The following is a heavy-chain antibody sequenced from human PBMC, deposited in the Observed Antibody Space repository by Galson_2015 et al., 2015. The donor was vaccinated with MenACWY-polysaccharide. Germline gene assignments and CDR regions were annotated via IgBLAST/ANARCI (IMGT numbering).Heavy chain of an antibody. Sequence: LRLSCAASESPFRTYWMKWARQAPGPGLEWVATIKQDGSEKYYVDSVKGRFTISRDNAKKSAYLQMNSLRAEDTAVYYCATSQRRVPALWGQGTLVTVSS. D-gene: IGHD2-2*01. V-gene: IGHV3-7*01. CDR2: IKQDGSEK. J-gene: IGHJ4*02. CDR1: ESPFRTYW. CDR3: ATSQRRVPAL.